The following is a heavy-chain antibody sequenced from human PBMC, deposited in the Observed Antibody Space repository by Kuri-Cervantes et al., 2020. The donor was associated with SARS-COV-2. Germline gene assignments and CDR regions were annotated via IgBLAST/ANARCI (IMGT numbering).Heavy chain of an antibody. CDR2: IRYDGSNK. D-gene: IGHD2-21*01. J-gene: IGHJ6*03. CDR3: ARVAGEGPIYYYYMDV. V-gene: IGHV3-30*02. CDR1: GFTFSSYA. Sequence: GGSLRLSCAASGFTFSSYAMSWVRQAPGKGLEWVAFIRYDGSNKYYADSVKGRFTISRDNSKNTLYLHMNSLRGDDTAVYYCARVAGEGPIYYYYMDVWGKGTTVTVSS.